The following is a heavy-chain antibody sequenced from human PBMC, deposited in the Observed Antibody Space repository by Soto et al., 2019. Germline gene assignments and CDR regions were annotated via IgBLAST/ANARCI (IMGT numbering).Heavy chain of an antibody. CDR3: ARDKRYCSSTSCYYMDV. Sequence: QVQLVQSGAEVKKPGSSVKVSCKASGGTFSSYTISWVRQAPGQGLEWMGRIIPILGIANYAQKFQGRVTITADKSTRTAYMELRSLRSEDTAVYYCARDKRYCSSTSCYYMDVWGKGNTVTVYS. CDR2: IIPILGIA. CDR1: GGTFSSYT. J-gene: IGHJ6*03. V-gene: IGHV1-69*08. D-gene: IGHD2-2*01.